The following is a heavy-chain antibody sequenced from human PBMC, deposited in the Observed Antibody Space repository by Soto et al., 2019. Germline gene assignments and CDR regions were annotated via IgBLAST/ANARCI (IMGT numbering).Heavy chain of an antibody. CDR1: GGTFSSYT. CDR3: ASAPIHCSGSTCYFAIDY. J-gene: IGHJ4*02. D-gene: IGHD2-15*01. Sequence: QVQLVQSGAEVKKPGSSVKVSCKASGGTFSSYTISWVRQAPGQGLEWMGRIIPILGIANYAQKFQGRVTITADKSTSTAYMELSSLRSEDTAVYYCASAPIHCSGSTCYFAIDYWGQGTLVTVSS. CDR2: IIPILGIA. V-gene: IGHV1-69*02.